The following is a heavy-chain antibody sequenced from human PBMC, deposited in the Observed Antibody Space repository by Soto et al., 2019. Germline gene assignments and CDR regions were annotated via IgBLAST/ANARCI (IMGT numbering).Heavy chain of an antibody. CDR1: GFTFSSYA. Sequence: GGSLRLSCAASGFTFSSYAMHWVRQAPGKGLEWVAVISYDGTNKYYVDSVKGRFTISRDNSKNTLYLQMNSHRAEDTAVYYCARGRKYDFWSGYVGWFDPWGQGTLVTVSS. J-gene: IGHJ5*02. CDR3: ARGRKYDFWSGYVGWFDP. V-gene: IGHV3-30-3*01. CDR2: ISYDGTNK. D-gene: IGHD3-3*01.